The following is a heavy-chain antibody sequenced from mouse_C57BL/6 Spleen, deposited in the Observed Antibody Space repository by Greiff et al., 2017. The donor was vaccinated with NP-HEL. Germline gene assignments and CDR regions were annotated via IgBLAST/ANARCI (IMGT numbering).Heavy chain of an antibody. CDR3: TRAVTGTEYFDV. V-gene: IGHV5-9-1*02. D-gene: IGHD4-1*01. CDR2: ISSGGDYI. CDR1: GFTFSSYA. J-gene: IGHJ1*03. Sequence: EVKLQESGEGLVKPGGSLKLSCAASGFTFSSYAMSWVRQTPEKRLEWVAYISSGGDYIYYADTVKGRFTISRDNARNTLYLQMSSLKSEDTAMYYCTRAVTGTEYFDVWGTGTTVTVFS.